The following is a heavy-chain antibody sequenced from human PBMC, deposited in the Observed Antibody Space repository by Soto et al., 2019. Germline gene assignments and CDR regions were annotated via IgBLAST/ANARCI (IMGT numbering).Heavy chain of an antibody. CDR2: IFSSGTT. V-gene: IGHV4-30-4*01. Sequence: SETLSLTCTVCGDSISSGNNYWSWIRQAPGKGLEWIGYIFSSGTTYYNPSLKSRLTMSLDTSQNQFSLRLASVTDADSAVYYCARVPSPFDYYYAMDVWDQGTTVTVSS. D-gene: IGHD3-16*01. J-gene: IGHJ6*02. CDR3: ARVPSPFDYYYAMDV. CDR1: GDSISSGNNY.